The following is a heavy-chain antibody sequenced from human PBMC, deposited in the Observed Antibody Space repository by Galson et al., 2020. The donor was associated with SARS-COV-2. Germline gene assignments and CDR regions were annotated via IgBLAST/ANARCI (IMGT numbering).Heavy chain of an antibody. CDR3: ARADYYDRSGYYPSFGY. V-gene: IGHV3-66*02. Sequence: GGSLRLSCAASGFAVINYYMSWVRQAPGKGLEWVSVIYSGDNTFYADSVKGRFTISRDNSKNTLYLQMSSLRAEDTAVYYCARADYYDRSGYYPSFGYWGQGTLVTVSS. CDR1: GFAVINYY. D-gene: IGHD3-22*01. CDR2: IYSGDNT. J-gene: IGHJ4*02.